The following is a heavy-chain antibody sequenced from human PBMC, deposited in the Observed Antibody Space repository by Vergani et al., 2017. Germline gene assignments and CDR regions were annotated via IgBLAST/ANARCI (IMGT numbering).Heavy chain of an antibody. Sequence: EVQLVESGGGLVQPGGSLRLSCAASGFTVSSNYMSWVRQAPGKGLEWVSVIYSGGSTYYADSVKGRFTISRDNSKNTLYLQMNSLRAEDTAVYYCARGPGYDFWSVYSTRLVGGGGMDVWGQGTTVTVSS. CDR1: GFTVSSNY. D-gene: IGHD3-3*01. CDR2: IYSGGST. J-gene: IGHJ6*02. CDR3: ARGPGYDFWSVYSTRLVGGGGMDV. V-gene: IGHV3-66*02.